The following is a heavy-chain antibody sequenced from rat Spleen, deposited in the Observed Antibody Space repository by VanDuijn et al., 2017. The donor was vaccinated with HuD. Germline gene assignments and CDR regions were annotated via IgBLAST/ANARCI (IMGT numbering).Heavy chain of an antibody. V-gene: IGHV3-3*01. D-gene: IGHD1-6*01. Sequence: EVQLQESGPDLVKPSQSLPLTCSVTGYSITSSYSWNWIRKFPGNKLEWMGYINSAGTTIYNPSLKSRISITRDASNNQFFLQVNSVTSEDTATYYCTRGGFCRYWGQGVMVTVSS. CDR2: INSAGTT. J-gene: IGHJ2*01. CDR1: GYSITSSYS. CDR3: TRGGFCRY.